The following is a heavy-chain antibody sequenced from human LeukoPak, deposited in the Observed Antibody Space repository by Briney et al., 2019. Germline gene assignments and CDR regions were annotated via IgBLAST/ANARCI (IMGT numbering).Heavy chain of an antibody. V-gene: IGHV3-23*01. CDR2: ISGGGGST. CDR1: GFTFSIYA. J-gene: IGHJ4*02. D-gene: IGHD3-10*01. Sequence: GGSLRLSCAASGFTFSIYAMTWVRQAPGKGLEWVSVISGGGGSTYYADSVKGRFTISRDNSKNTLYLQMNSLRAEDTAVYYCARVSSMLRGPLVIYYFDFWGQGTLVTVSS. CDR3: ARVSSMLRGPLVIYYFDF.